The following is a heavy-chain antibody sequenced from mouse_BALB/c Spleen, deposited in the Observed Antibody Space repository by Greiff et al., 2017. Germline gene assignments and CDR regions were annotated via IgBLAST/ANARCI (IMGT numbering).Heavy chain of an antibody. CDR1: GYTFTSYW. V-gene: IGHV1-7*01. CDR3: ARGYGNYGAMDY. J-gene: IGHJ4*01. CDR2: INPSTGYT. Sequence: VQLQESGAELAKPGASVKMSCKASGYTFTSYWMHWVKQRPGQGLEWIGYINPSTGYTEYNQKFKDKATLTADKSSSTAYMQLSSLTSEDTAVYYCARGYGNYGAMDYWGQGTSVTVSS. D-gene: IGHD2-1*01.